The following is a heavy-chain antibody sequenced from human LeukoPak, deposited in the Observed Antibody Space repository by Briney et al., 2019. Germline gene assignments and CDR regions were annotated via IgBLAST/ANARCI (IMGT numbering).Heavy chain of an antibody. CDR2: INPNSGGT. D-gene: IGHD6-19*01. CDR1: GHTFTGYY. J-gene: IGHJ4*02. Sequence: ASVKVSCKASGHTFTGYYMHWVRQAPGQGLEWMGWINPNSGGTNYAQKFQGRVTMTRDTSISTAYMELSRLRSDDTAVYYCARESIAVAGTVGYWGQGTLVTVSS. CDR3: ARESIAVAGTVGY. V-gene: IGHV1-2*02.